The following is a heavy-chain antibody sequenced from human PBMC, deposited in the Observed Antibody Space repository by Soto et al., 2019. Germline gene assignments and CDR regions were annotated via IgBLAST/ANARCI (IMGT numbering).Heavy chain of an antibody. Sequence: PSETLSLTCTVSGGSISSYYWSWIRQPPGKGLEWIGYIYYSGSTNYNPSLKSRVTISVDTSKNQFSLKLSSVTAADTAVYYCARHTPATAHIDYWGQATLVTVSS. CDR2: IYYSGST. CDR1: GGSISSYY. V-gene: IGHV4-59*08. D-gene: IGHD1-26*01. J-gene: IGHJ4*02. CDR3: ARHTPATAHIDY.